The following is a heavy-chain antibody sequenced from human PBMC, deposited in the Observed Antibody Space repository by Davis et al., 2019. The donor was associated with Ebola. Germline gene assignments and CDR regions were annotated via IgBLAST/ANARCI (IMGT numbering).Heavy chain of an antibody. CDR1: GYSFTSYW. J-gene: IGHJ6*02. Sequence: GEFLKISCKGSGYSFTSYWISWVRQMPGKGLEWMGRIDPSDSYTNYSPSFQGHVTISADKSISTAYLQWSSLKASDTAMYYCAGSRYYYYGMDVRGQGTTVTVSS. CDR3: AGSRYYYYGMDV. CDR2: IDPSDSYT. V-gene: IGHV5-10-1*01.